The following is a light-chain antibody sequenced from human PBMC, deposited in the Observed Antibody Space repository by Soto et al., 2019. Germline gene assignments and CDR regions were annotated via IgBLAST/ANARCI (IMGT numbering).Light chain of an antibody. Sequence: EIVLTQSRGTLSLSPGERATLSCRASQSVSSSYLAWYQQKLGQAPRLLIYGASSRATGIPDRFSGSGSGTDFTLTISRLEPEDFAVYYCQQYGSLPWTFGQGTKVEIK. CDR1: QSVSSSY. CDR3: QQYGSLPWT. J-gene: IGKJ1*01. V-gene: IGKV3-20*01. CDR2: GAS.